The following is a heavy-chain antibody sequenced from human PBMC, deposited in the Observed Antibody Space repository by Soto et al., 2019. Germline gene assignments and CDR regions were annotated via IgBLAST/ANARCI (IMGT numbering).Heavy chain of an antibody. CDR2: IYYSGYT. J-gene: IGHJ4*02. Sequence: SETLSLTCTVSGGSISSGGYYWSWLRQHPGKDLEWIGSIYYSGYTYYNPSLKSRVSISVDTSKNQFSLKLSSVTAADTAVYYCARVLGYCTGGSCYPDYWGQGTLVTVSS. D-gene: IGHD2-15*01. CDR3: ARVLGYCTGGSCYPDY. V-gene: IGHV4-31*03. CDR1: GGSISSGGYY.